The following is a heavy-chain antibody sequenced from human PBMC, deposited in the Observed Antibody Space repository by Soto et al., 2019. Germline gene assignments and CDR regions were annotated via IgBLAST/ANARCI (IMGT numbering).Heavy chain of an antibody. V-gene: IGHV1-69*13. CDR3: AKSAPMDADHKYYYDF. J-gene: IGHJ4*02. CDR1: GCTFSTFG. Sequence: SVKVSCKASGCTFSTFGISWVRQAPGQGLEWMGGIIPFFGTARYSQKFEDRITITADESTNTVYMDLRSLTSEDTAIYYCAKSAPMDADHKYYYDFGGQGSRVTV. D-gene: IGHD2-2*01. CDR2: IIPFFGTA.